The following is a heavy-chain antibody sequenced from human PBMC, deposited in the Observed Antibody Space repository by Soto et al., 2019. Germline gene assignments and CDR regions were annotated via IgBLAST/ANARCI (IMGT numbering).Heavy chain of an antibody. CDR2: IYYNGNT. D-gene: IGHD1-26*01. Sequence: QLQLQESGPGLVKPSETLSLTCTVSGGSISSSSYYWGWIRQPPGKELEWIGSIYYNGNTYDNASLTSSVTMSVDTSNNHFSLKLNSVTAADTAVYYCARSGQLGGTDDFEYWGQGILVTVSS. CDR3: ARSGQLGGTDDFEY. CDR1: GGSISSSSYY. V-gene: IGHV4-39*02. J-gene: IGHJ4*02.